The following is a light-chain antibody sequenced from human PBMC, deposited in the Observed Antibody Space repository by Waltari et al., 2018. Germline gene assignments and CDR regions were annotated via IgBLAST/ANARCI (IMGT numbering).Light chain of an antibody. V-gene: IGLV3-25*03. CDR2: KDT. CDR3: QSADSSGTYWV. CDR1: ELPQQF. J-gene: IGLJ3*02. Sequence: SYEVTQPPSVSVSPGQTARITCSGDELPQQFAYWYQQKPGQAPLLVIYKDTERPSGIPERFSGSSSGTTVTLTISGVQAEDEADYYCQSADSSGTYWVFGGGTKLTVL.